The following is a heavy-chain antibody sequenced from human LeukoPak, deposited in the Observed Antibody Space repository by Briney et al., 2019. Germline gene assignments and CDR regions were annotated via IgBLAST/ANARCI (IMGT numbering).Heavy chain of an antibody. Sequence: SVKVSCKASGGTFSSYAISWGRQAPGQGREWRGRIIPILGIANYAQKFQGRVTITADKSTSKVYMELSSLRSEDTAVYYCASLWYYYDSSGPDWGQGTLVTVSS. CDR1: GGTFSSYA. V-gene: IGHV1-69*04. J-gene: IGHJ4*02. CDR2: IIPILGIA. CDR3: ASLWYYYDSSGPD. D-gene: IGHD3-22*01.